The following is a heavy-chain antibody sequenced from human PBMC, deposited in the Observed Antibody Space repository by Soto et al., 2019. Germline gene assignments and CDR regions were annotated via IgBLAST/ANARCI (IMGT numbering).Heavy chain of an antibody. CDR2: IYYSGST. CDR3: ARDGQEGRPFDY. D-gene: IGHD3-10*01. J-gene: IGHJ4*02. V-gene: IGHV4-31*03. Sequence: SETLSLTCTVSGGSISSGGYYWSWIRQHPGKGLEWIGYIYYSGSTYYNPSLKSRVTISVDTSKNQFSLKLSSVTAADTAVYYCARDGQEGRPFDYWGQGTLVTAPQ. CDR1: GGSISSGGYY.